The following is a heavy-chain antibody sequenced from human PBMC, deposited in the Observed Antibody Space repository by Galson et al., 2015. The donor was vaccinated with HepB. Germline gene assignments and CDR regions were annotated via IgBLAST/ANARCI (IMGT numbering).Heavy chain of an antibody. V-gene: IGHV1-46*04. CDR2: INPSGGST. J-gene: IGHJ6*02. CDR3: AREGDTAMVAPGYYGMDV. D-gene: IGHD5-18*01. CDR1: GYTFTSYY. Sequence: SVKVSCKASGYTFTSYYMHWVRQAPGQGLEWMGIINPSGGSTSYAQKLQGRVTMTRDTSTSTVYMELSSLRSEDTAVYYCAREGDTAMVAPGYYGMDVWGQGTTVTVSS.